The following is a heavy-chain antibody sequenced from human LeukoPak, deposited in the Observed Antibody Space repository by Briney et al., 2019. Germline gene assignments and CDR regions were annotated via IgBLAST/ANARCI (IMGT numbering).Heavy chain of an antibody. CDR3: AKGVYMDY. V-gene: IGHV3-30*18. CDR1: GFTFSSYG. Sequence: GGSLRLSCAASGFTFSSYGVHWVRQAPGKGLEWVAVISYDGSNKYYADSVKGRFTISRDNSKNTLYLQMNSLRAEDTAVYYYAKGVYMDYWGQGTLVTVSS. D-gene: IGHD1-1*01. J-gene: IGHJ4*02. CDR2: ISYDGSNK.